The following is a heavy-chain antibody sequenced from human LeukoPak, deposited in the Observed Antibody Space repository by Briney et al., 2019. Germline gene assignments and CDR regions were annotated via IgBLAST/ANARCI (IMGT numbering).Heavy chain of an antibody. D-gene: IGHD6-19*01. Sequence: GGSLRLSCAGSGFTFSSYWMNWVRQAPGKGLEWVANINQDGGVQYYVDSVKGRFTISRDNSKNSLYLQMNGLRVEDTAVYYCTRGMTVAANWFDPWGQGTLVTVSS. CDR2: INQDGGVQ. V-gene: IGHV3-7*04. CDR1: GFTFSSYW. CDR3: TRGMTVAANWFDP. J-gene: IGHJ5*02.